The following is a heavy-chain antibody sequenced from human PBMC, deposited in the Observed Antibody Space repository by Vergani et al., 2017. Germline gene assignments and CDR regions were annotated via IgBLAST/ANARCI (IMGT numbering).Heavy chain of an antibody. CDR2: IIPIFGTA. V-gene: IGHV1-69*06. D-gene: IGHD5-24*01. CDR3: AGVRGVEMATTQSGWYFDL. Sequence: QVQLVQSGAEVKKPGSSVKVSCKASGGTFSSYAISWVRQAPGQGLEWMGGIIPIFGTANYAQKFQGRVTITADKSTSTAYMELSSLRSEDTAVYYCAGVRGVEMATTQSGWYFDLWGRGTLVTVSS. CDR1: GGTFSSYA. J-gene: IGHJ2*01.